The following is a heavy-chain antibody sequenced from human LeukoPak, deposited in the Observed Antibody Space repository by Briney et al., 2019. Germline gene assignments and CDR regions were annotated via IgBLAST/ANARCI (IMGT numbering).Heavy chain of an antibody. CDR1: GFTFSSYA. J-gene: IGHJ6*03. CDR3: ARGYSSSWYDYYYYMDV. D-gene: IGHD6-13*01. CDR2: ISGSGGST. V-gene: IGHV3-23*01. Sequence: GGSLRLSCAASGFTFSSYAMSWVRQAPGKGLEWVSAISGSGGSTYYADSVKGRFTISRDNSKNTLYLQMNSLRAEDTAVYYCARGYSSSWYDYYYYMDVWGKGTTVTVSS.